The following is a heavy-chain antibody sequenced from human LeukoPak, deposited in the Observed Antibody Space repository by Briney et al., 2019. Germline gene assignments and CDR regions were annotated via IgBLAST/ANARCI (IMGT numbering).Heavy chain of an antibody. CDR3: ANLDYGGNSMGDYFDY. Sequence: GGSLRLSCAASGFTFSSYSMNWVRQAPGKGLEWVAFIRYDGSNKYYADSVKGRFTISRDNSKNTLYLQMNSLRAEDTAVYYCANLDYGGNSMGDYFDYWGQGTLVTVSS. J-gene: IGHJ4*02. CDR2: IRYDGSNK. V-gene: IGHV3-30*02. CDR1: GFTFSSYS. D-gene: IGHD4-23*01.